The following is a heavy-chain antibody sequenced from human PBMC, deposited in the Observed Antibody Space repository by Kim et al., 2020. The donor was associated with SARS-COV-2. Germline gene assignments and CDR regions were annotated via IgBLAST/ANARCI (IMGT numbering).Heavy chain of an antibody. V-gene: IGHV3-21*01. CDR3: ARVIYDFWSGYYKPYAPGAFDI. Sequence: GGSLRLSCAASGFTFSSYSMNWVRQAPGKGLEWVSSISSSSSYIYYADSVKGRFPISRDNAKNSLYLQMNSLRAEDTAVYYCARVIYDFWSGYYKPYAPGAFDIWGQGTMVTVSS. D-gene: IGHD3-3*01. CDR2: ISSSSSYI. CDR1: GFTFSSYS. J-gene: IGHJ3*02.